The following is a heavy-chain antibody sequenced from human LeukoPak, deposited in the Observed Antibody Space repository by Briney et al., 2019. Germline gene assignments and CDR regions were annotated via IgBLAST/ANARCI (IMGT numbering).Heavy chain of an antibody. J-gene: IGHJ6*02. CDR2: ITNGGSTI. V-gene: IGHV3-11*01. CDR3: ARSIGLTGGGVDV. D-gene: IGHD3-9*01. Sequence: GGSLRLSCAASGFTFSDYNMSWVRQAPGKGLEWVSYITNGGSTIHHADSVKGRFTISRDNAKKTLYLQMNSLRAEDTALYYCARSIGLTGGGVDVWGQGTTVTVSS. CDR1: GFTFSDYN.